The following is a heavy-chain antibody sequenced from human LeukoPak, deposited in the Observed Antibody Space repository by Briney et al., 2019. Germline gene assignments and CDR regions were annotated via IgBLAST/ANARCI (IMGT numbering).Heavy chain of an antibody. D-gene: IGHD2-15*01. CDR2: IDWDDDK. CDR3: ARIHCWATAGISAGYYFDF. V-gene: IGHV2-70*17. CDR1: GFSLNTGHMC. Sequence: ESGPALVKPSQTLTLTCTFSGFSLNTGHMCVSWIRQPPGKALEWLARIDWDDDKFYSTSLKTRLTISKDAPKNQVVLIMTNVDPMDTATYYCARIHCWATAGISAGYYFDFWGQGILVTVSS. J-gene: IGHJ4*02.